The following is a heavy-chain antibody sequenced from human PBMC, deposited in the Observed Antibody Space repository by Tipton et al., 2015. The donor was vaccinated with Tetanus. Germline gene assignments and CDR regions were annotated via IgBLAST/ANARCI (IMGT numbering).Heavy chain of an antibody. CDR3: ATQTDNWFDP. J-gene: IGHJ5*02. Sequence: LRLSCAASGFSFSSYGMHWIRQPPGKGLEWIGNVYYNGNTYYNASLESRVTISIDRPRNQFSLKVTSVTAADTAVYYCATQTDNWFDPWGQGILVTVSS. CDR2: VYYNGNT. CDR1: GFSFSSYG. V-gene: IGHV4-59*04.